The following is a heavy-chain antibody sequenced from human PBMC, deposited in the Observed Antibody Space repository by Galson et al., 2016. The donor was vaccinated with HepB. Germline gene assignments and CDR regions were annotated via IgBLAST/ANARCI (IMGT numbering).Heavy chain of an antibody. CDR3: AREPRNHDFWSGYPYYFYYGMDV. Sequence: SLRLSCAASGFTFSSYAMHWVRQAPGKGPEWVAVIWYDGSNKYYADSVKGRFTISRDNSKNTLYLQMTSLRAEDTAVYYCAREPRNHDFWSGYPYYFYYGMDVWGQGTTVTVSS. V-gene: IGHV3-33*01. J-gene: IGHJ6*02. D-gene: IGHD3-3*01. CDR2: IWYDGSNK. CDR1: GFTFSSYA.